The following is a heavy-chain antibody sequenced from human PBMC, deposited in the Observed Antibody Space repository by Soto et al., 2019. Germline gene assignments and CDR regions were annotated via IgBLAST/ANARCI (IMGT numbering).Heavy chain of an antibody. J-gene: IGHJ1*01. CDR2: IKTDGRTT. CDR3: LSYARCGHH. Sequence: PGGSLRLSCAASGFTFSTYWMHWVRQAPGKRLVWVSHIKTDGRTTTYADSVKGRFTISRDNAKNTLYLQMHSLRAEDTAVYDVLSYARCGHHWRQFXQVTV. CDR1: GFTFSTYW. D-gene: IGHD2-2*01. V-gene: IGHV3-74*01.